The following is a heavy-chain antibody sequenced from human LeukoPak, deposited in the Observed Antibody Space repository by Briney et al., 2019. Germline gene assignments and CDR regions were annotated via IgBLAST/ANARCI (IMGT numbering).Heavy chain of an antibody. D-gene: IGHD3-9*01. J-gene: IGHJ4*02. CDR1: GFTFTSSA. V-gene: IGHV1-58*02. Sequence: EASVKVSCKASGFTFTSSAMQWVRQARGQRLEWIGWIVVASGNTNYAQKFQERVTITRDMSTSTAYMELSSLRSEDTAVHYCAAGNYDILTGYYHFDYWGQGTLVTVSS. CDR2: IVVASGNT. CDR3: AAGNYDILTGYYHFDY.